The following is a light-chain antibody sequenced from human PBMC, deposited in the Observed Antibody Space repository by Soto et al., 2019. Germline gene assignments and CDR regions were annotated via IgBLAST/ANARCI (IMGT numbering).Light chain of an antibody. CDR1: QSVSSY. Sequence: EIVLTQSPATLSLSPGERATLSCRASQSVSSYLAWYQQKPGQAPRLLIYDASKRATGIPARFSGSGFGTDYTITISSLEPEDFAVYYCQQYNGWPITFGQGTRLEIK. CDR2: DAS. J-gene: IGKJ5*01. CDR3: QQYNGWPIT. V-gene: IGKV3-11*01.